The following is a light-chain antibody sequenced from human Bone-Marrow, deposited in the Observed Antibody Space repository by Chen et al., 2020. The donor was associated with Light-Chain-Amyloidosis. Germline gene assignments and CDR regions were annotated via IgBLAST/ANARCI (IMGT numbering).Light chain of an antibody. Sequence: QAVLTQPPSVSAAPGQNVTISCSGSTSHIGNNDVAWFHHLPGTAPKLLIYDHNERPSGISDRFSGSKSATSAALGIAGLRTGDEADYYCGTWDSSLSAAVFGGGTKVTVL. CDR3: GTWDSSLSAAV. CDR1: TSHIGNND. J-gene: IGLJ2*01. CDR2: DHN. V-gene: IGLV1-51*01.